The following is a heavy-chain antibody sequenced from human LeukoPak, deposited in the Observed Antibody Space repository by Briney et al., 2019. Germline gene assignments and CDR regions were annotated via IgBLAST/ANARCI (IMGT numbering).Heavy chain of an antibody. Sequence: PLETLSLTCTVSGGSNYWSWIRQPAGKGLEWIGRIYTSGSTNYNPSLKSRVTISVDTSKNQFSLKLSSVTAADTAVYYCARGPYSGYDSPIGYWGQGTLVTVSS. CDR3: ARGPYSGYDSPIGY. J-gene: IGHJ4*02. CDR2: IYTSGST. CDR1: GGSNY. V-gene: IGHV4-4*07. D-gene: IGHD5-12*01.